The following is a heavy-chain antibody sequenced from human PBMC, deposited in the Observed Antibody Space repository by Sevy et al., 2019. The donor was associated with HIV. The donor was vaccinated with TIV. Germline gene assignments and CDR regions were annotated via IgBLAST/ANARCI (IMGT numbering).Heavy chain of an antibody. D-gene: IGHD3-3*01. CDR3: AALNDFWSGDLLY. CDR2: ISGGVGST. CDR1: GFTFSIYA. Sequence: GESLKISCAASGFTFSIYAMSWVRQAPGKGLEWVSAISGGVGSTYYAGSVKGRFTISRDNSKNTLYLQMNSLRAEDTAVYYCAALNDFWSGDLLYWGQGTLVTVSS. V-gene: IGHV3-23*01. J-gene: IGHJ4*02.